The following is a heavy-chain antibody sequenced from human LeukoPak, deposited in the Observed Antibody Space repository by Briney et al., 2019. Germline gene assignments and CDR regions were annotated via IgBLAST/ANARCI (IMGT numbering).Heavy chain of an antibody. Sequence: SETLSLTCTVSGGSISSSSYYWGWIRQPPGKGLEWIGSIYYSGSTYYNPSLKSRVTISVDTSKNQFSLKLSSVTAADTAVYCCARPEQRSIYCSSTSCPGNAFDIWGQGTMVTVSS. CDR1: GGSISSSSYY. V-gene: IGHV4-39*01. CDR2: IYYSGST. D-gene: IGHD2-2*01. CDR3: ARPEQRSIYCSSTSCPGNAFDI. J-gene: IGHJ3*02.